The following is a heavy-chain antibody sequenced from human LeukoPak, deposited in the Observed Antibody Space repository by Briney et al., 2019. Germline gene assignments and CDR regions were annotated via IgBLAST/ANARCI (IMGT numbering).Heavy chain of an antibody. CDR1: GGSISSSSYY. Sequence: SETLSLTCTVSGGSISSSSYYWGWIRQPPGKGLEWIGSIYYSGSTYYNPSLKSRVTISVDTSKNQFSLKLASLTAADTAVYYCARPPDLAATGYWGQGTLVTVSS. J-gene: IGHJ4*02. CDR2: IYYSGST. CDR3: ARPPDLAATGY. D-gene: IGHD6-13*01. V-gene: IGHV4-39*01.